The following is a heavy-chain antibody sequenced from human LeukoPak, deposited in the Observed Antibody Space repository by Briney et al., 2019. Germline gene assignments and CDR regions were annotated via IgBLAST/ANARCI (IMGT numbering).Heavy chain of an antibody. D-gene: IGHD2-8*01. CDR2: ISYDGSDK. CDR1: GFTFNSYA. Sequence: GGSLRLSCAASGFTFNSYAMHWVRQAPGKGLEWVAVISYDGSDKYYADSVKGRFTISRDNSENTLYLQMNSLRTEDTAVYYCARYCGPTGSCTHYYYYGMDVWGQGTTVTVSS. V-gene: IGHV3-30-3*01. J-gene: IGHJ6*02. CDR3: ARYCGPTGSCTHYYYYGMDV.